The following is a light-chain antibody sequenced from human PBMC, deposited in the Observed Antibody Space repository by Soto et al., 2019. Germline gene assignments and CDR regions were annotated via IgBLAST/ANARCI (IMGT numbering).Light chain of an antibody. Sequence: DIQMTQSPSTLFASVGGRVSFTCRASHYISMWLAWYQQRPGKAPKLLIYVAYTLQSGVTSRFSGSGSGTDFTLTISSLQPEDVATYYCQKYNSAPFTVGQGTRLEIK. CDR3: QKYNSAPFT. V-gene: IGKV1-5*01. CDR2: VAY. J-gene: IGKJ5*01. CDR1: HYISMW.